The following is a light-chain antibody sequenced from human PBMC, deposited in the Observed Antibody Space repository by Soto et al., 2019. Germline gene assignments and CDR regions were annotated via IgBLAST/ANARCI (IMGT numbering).Light chain of an antibody. V-gene: IGKV1-39*01. CDR3: QQSYSTHFT. J-gene: IGKJ5*01. CDR2: AAS. Sequence: DIQMTQSPSSLSASVGDRVTITCRASQSISSYLNWYQQKPGKAPKLLIYAASSLQSEVPSRFSGSGSGTDFTLTISSLQPEDFASYYCQQSYSTHFTFGQGTRLEIK. CDR1: QSISSY.